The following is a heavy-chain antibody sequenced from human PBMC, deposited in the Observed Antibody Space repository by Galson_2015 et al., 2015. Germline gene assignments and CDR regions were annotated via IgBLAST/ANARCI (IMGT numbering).Heavy chain of an antibody. Sequence: QSGAEVKKPGASVKVSCKASGYTFTSYYMHWVRQAPGQGLEWMGIINPSGGSTSYAQKFQGRVTMTRDTSTSTVYMELSSLRSEDTAVYYCATLAPLEYSSSWRDYWGQGTLVTVSS. CDR3: ATLAPLEYSSSWRDY. V-gene: IGHV1-46*01. CDR1: GYTFTSYY. J-gene: IGHJ4*02. D-gene: IGHD6-6*01. CDR2: INPSGGST.